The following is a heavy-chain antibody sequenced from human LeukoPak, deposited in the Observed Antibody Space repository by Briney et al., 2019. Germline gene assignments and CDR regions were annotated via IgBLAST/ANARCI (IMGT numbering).Heavy chain of an antibody. CDR1: GFTFTSSA. V-gene: IGHV1-58*02. CDR2: IVVGSGNR. Sequence: SVKVPCKASGFTFTSSAMQWVRQARGQRLEWIGWIVVGSGNRNYAQKFQERVSITRDMSTRTAYMELSSLRSEDTAVYYCAAGTAGRPEYFQHWGQGTLVTVSS. J-gene: IGHJ1*01. D-gene: IGHD6-6*01. CDR3: AAGTAGRPEYFQH.